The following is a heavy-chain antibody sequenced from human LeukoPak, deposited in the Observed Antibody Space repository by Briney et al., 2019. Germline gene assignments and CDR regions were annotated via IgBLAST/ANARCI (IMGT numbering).Heavy chain of an antibody. CDR3: AKDVTFGGVIAMYYFDY. J-gene: IGHJ4*02. CDR2: ISGSGGST. CDR1: GFTFSSYA. V-gene: IGHV3-23*01. Sequence: PGGSLRLSCAASGFTFSSYAMSRVRQAPGKGLEWVSGISGSGGSTNYADSVKGRFTISRDNSKNTLYLQMNSLRAEDTAVYYCAKDVTFGGVIAMYYFDYWGQGTLVTVSS. D-gene: IGHD3-16*02.